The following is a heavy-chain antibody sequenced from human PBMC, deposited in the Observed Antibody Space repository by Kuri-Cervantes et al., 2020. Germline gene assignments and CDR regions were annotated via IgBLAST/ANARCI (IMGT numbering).Heavy chain of an antibody. CDR1: GFTFSSYE. Sequence: GESLKISCAASGFTFSSYEMNWVRQAPGKGLEWLSYISGSDNTIYYADSVKGRFTISRDNAKNSLYLQMNSLRAEDTAVYYCASGDYYDSSGYPAWGQGTLVTVSS. V-gene: IGHV3-48*03. CDR3: ASGDYYDSSGYPA. D-gene: IGHD3-22*01. CDR2: ISGSDNTI. J-gene: IGHJ5*02.